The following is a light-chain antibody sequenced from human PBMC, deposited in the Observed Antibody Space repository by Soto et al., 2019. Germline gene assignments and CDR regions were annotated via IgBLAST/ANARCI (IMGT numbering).Light chain of an antibody. CDR2: KAS. Sequence: DIQMTQSPSTLSGSAGDRVTITCRASQTISSWLAWYQQKPGKAPKLLIYKASTLKSGVPSRFSGSGSGTEFTLTISSLQPDDSATYYCQHYNSYSEAFGQGTKVDIK. CDR3: QHYNSYSEA. V-gene: IGKV1-5*03. CDR1: QTISSW. J-gene: IGKJ1*01.